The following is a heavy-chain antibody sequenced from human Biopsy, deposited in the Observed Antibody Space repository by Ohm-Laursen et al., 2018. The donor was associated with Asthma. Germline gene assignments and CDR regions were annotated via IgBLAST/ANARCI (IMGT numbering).Heavy chain of an antibody. CDR2: INAGNGNT. CDR3: ARTYCDCLTGQVYDAFGI. D-gene: IGHD3-9*01. V-gene: IGHV1-3*01. Sequence: SSVKVSCKASGYTFINYAIHWVRQAPGQRLEWMGWINAGNGNTKYSQKFQGRVTISRDTSASTAYMELSSLRSKDRAVYYCARTYCDCLTGQVYDAFGIWGQGTMVTVSS. CDR1: GYTFINYA. J-gene: IGHJ3*02.